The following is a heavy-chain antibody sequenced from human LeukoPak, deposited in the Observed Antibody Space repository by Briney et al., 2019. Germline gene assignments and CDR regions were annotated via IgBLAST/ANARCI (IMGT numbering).Heavy chain of an antibody. J-gene: IGHJ4*02. CDR2: ISSSGGTT. V-gene: IGHV3-48*02. CDR1: GLTFSDYN. CDR3: ARGRGSGRWLDY. D-gene: IGHD3-10*01. Sequence: PGGSLRLSCAASGLTFSDYNMNWVRQAPGKGLEWLSYISSSGGTTYYADSVKGRFTISRDNAKNSLYLQMNSLRDEDTAVYYCARGRGSGRWLDYWGQGNLVTVSS.